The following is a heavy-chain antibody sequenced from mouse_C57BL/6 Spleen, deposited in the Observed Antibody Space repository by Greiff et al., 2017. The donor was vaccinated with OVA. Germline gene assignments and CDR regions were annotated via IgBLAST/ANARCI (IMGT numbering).Heavy chain of an antibody. J-gene: IGHJ4*01. CDR1: GYSFTDYN. D-gene: IGHD2-3*01. CDR2: INPNYGTT. V-gene: IGHV1-39*01. Sequence: VQLQQSGPELVKPGASVKISCKASGYSFTDYNMNWVKQSNGKSLEWIGVINPNYGTTSYNQKFKGKATLTVDQSSSTAYMQLNSLTSEDSAIYYCARSRCYDGDGYAMDYWGQGTSVTVSS. CDR3: ARSRCYDGDGYAMDY.